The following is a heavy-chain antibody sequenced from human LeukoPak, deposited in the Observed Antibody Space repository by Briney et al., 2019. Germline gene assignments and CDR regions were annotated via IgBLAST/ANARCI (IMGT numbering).Heavy chain of an antibody. CDR2: ISSSSSYI. Sequence: GGSLRLSCAASGFTFSSYSMKWVRQAPGKGLEWVSSISSSSSYIYYADSVKGRFTISRDNAKNSLYLQMNSLRAEDTAVYYCARDRSPYCSGGSCYSGGDYWGQGTLVTVSS. CDR3: ARDRSPYCSGGSCYSGGDY. J-gene: IGHJ4*02. V-gene: IGHV3-21*01. CDR1: GFTFSSYS. D-gene: IGHD2-15*01.